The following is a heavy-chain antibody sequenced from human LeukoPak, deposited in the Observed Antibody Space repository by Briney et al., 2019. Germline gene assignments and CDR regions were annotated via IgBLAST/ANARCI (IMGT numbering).Heavy chain of an antibody. CDR2: ISSNGGST. V-gene: IGHV3-64D*09. J-gene: IGHJ4*02. D-gene: IGHD3-16*01. CDR3: VILGVY. CDR1: GFTFSSYA. Sequence: GGSLRLSCSASGFTFSSYAMHWVRQAREKGLEYASAISSNGGSTYYADSVKGRFTISRDNSKNTLYLQMSSLRAEDTAVYYCVILGVYWGQGTLVTVSS.